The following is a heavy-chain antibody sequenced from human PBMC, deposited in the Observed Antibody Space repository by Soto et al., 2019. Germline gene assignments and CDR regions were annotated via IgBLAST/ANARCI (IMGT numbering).Heavy chain of an antibody. J-gene: IGHJ5*02. D-gene: IGHD5-12*01. CDR1: GGSISSYY. CDR3: ARGIVATIAWFDP. CDR2: IYYSGST. Sequence: PSETLSLTCTVSGGSISSYYWSWIRQPPGKGLEWIGYIYYSGSTNYNPSLKSRVTISVDTSKNQFSLKLSSVTAADTAVYYGARGIVATIAWFDPWGQGTLVTVSS. V-gene: IGHV4-59*01.